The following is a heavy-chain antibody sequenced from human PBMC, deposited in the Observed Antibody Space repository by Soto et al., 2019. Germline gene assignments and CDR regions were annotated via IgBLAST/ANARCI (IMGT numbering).Heavy chain of an antibody. Sequence: PGESLKISCKGSGYSFTSYWIGWVRQMPGKGLEWMGRIDPSDSYTNYSPSFQGHVTISADKSISTAYLQWSSLKASDTAMYYCARHYYYGSGSYPDNNYWGQGTLVTVSS. CDR3: ARHYYYGSGSYPDNNY. J-gene: IGHJ4*02. D-gene: IGHD3-10*01. V-gene: IGHV5-10-1*01. CDR1: GYSFTSYW. CDR2: IDPSDSYT.